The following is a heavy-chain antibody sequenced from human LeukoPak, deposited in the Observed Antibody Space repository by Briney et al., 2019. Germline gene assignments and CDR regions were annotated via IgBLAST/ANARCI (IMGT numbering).Heavy chain of an antibody. CDR2: IIPIFGTA. V-gene: IGHV1-69*06. D-gene: IGHD3-10*01. Sequence: SVKVSCKASGGTFNNNAITWVRQAPGQGLEWMGGIIPIFGTANYAQKFQGRVTITADKSTSTAYMELSSLRSEDTAVYYCARLDRGDYYGSGSYNWFDPWGQGTLVTVSS. CDR3: ARLDRGDYYGSGSYNWFDP. CDR1: GGTFNNNA. J-gene: IGHJ5*02.